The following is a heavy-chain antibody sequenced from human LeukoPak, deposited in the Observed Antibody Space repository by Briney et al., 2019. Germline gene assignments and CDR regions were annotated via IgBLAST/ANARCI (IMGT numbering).Heavy chain of an antibody. CDR1: GVSVNSITNH. V-gene: IGHV4-39*07. CDR2: IYYTGST. D-gene: IGHD3-16*01. J-gene: IGHJ3*02. Sequence: SETLSLTCTVSGVSVNSITNHWGWIRQPPGKGLEWIGSIYYTGSTYYNPSLKSRVTISVDTSKNQFSLKLSSVTAADTAVYYCAEGGTSNDAFDIWGQGTMVTVSS. CDR3: AEGGTSNDAFDI.